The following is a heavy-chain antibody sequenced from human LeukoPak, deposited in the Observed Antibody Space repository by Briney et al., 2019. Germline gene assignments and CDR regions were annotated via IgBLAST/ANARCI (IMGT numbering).Heavy chain of an antibody. Sequence: SKTLSLTCTVSGGSISSSSYYWGWIRQPPGKGLEWIGSIYYSGSTYYNPSLKSRVTISVDTSKNQFSLKLSSVTAADTAVYYCARDPVLRYFDYWGQGTLVTVSS. J-gene: IGHJ4*02. CDR2: IYYSGST. CDR3: ARDPVLRYFDY. V-gene: IGHV4-39*07. D-gene: IGHD3-9*01. CDR1: GGSISSSSYY.